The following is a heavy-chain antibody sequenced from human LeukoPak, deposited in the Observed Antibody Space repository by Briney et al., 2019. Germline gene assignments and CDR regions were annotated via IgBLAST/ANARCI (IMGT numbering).Heavy chain of an antibody. Sequence: SETLSPPCTVSGGSTSSYYWSWIRPPPGKGLEGIGYIYYSGSTNYNPSLKSRVTISVDTSKNQFSLKLSSVTAADTAVYYCARVLLSGSSSGFDYWGQGTLVTVSS. D-gene: IGHD6-6*01. V-gene: IGHV4-59*01. CDR3: ARVLLSGSSSGFDY. CDR2: IYYSGST. CDR1: GGSTSSYY. J-gene: IGHJ4*02.